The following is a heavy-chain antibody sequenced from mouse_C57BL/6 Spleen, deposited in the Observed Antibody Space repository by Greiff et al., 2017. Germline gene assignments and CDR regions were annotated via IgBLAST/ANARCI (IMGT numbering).Heavy chain of an antibody. CDR2: IWSDGST. D-gene: IGHD2-2*01. CDR1: GFSLTSYG. CDR3: ARQGVTPYYYAMDY. J-gene: IGHJ4*01. V-gene: IGHV2-6-1*01. Sequence: VQVVESGPGLVAPSQSLSITCTVSGFSLTSYGVHWVRQPPGKGLEWLVVIWSDGSTTYNSARKSRLSISKDNSKSQVFLQMNSLQTDDTAMYYCARQGVTPYYYAMDYWGQGASVTVSS.